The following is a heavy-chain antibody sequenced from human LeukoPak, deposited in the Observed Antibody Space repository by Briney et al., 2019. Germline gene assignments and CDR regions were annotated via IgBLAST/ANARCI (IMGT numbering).Heavy chain of an antibody. CDR2: MNAGSCDT. CDR1: VYTFTRHA. CDR3: ARTARIAATVGDYFDY. J-gene: IGHJ4*02. D-gene: IGHD6-13*01. Sequence: SVKVSCKASVYTFTRHASHWVRQAPGQRPEWMGWMNAGSCDTKCSQNLEGRVTITRATSASTAYMELSSLKSEDTAVYYCARTARIAATVGDYFDYSGQGTLVTVSS. V-gene: IGHV1-3*01.